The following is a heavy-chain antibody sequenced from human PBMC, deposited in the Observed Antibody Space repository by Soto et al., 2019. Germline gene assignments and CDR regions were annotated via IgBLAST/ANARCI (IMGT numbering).Heavy chain of an antibody. Sequence: QVQLQESGPGLVKPSQTLSLSCTVSGGSISSAADYWSWIRQHPGKGLEWIGYISHSGSTYYTPSLKSRVIISADTSKNQFSLNLTSVTAADTAVYYCARGYTYGSNFFDCWGQGALVTVSS. V-gene: IGHV4-31*03. CDR3: ARGYTYGSNFFDC. J-gene: IGHJ4*02. D-gene: IGHD5-18*01. CDR1: GGSISSAADY. CDR2: ISHSGST.